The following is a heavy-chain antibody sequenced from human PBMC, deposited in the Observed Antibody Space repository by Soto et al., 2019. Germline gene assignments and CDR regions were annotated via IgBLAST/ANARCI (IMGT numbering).Heavy chain of an antibody. V-gene: IGHV1-3*01. CDR3: ARSYYDSSGQGHIRH. Sequence: ASVKVSCKASGYPFTSYAMHWVRQAPGQRLEWMGWINAGNGNTKYSQKFQGRVTITRDTSASTAYMELSSLRSEDTAVYYCARSYYDSSGQGHIRHCGQGTLVTVSS. J-gene: IGHJ1*01. CDR2: INAGNGNT. D-gene: IGHD3-22*01. CDR1: GYPFTSYA.